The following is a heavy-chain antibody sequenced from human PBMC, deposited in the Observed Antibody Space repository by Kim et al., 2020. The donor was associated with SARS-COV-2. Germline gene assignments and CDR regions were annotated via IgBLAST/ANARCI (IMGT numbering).Heavy chain of an antibody. Sequence: IYYADSVKGRFTVSRDNAKNSLYLQMNSLRAEDTAVYYCARAKYLYFDYWGQGTLVTVSS. CDR2: I. J-gene: IGHJ4*02. D-gene: IGHD2-2*01. CDR3: ARAKYLYFDY. V-gene: IGHV3-48*03.